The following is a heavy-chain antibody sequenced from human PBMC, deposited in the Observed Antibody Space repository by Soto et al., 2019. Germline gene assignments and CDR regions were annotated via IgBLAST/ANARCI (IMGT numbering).Heavy chain of an antibody. J-gene: IGHJ6*02. CDR1: GFTFSSYS. V-gene: IGHV3-21*01. CDR2: ISGNSSNI. Sequence: GGSLRLSCAASGFTFSSYSMNWVRQAPGKGLEWVSSISGNSSNIYYADSVKGRFTISRDKAKNSLYLQMNSLRAEDTAVYYCARDPYDSSGSFYGMDVWGQGTTVTVSS. D-gene: IGHD3-22*01. CDR3: ARDPYDSSGSFYGMDV.